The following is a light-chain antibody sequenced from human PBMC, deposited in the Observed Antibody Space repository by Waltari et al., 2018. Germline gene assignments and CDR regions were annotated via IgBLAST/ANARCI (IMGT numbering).Light chain of an antibody. V-gene: IGLV2-8*01. Sequence: QSALTQPPSASGSPGQSVTISCTGTSRDVGRYTCVSWFQQHPGKAPKLMIYEVSKRPSGVPDRFSGSKSGNTASLTVSGLQAEDEADYYCSSYAASNNFVFGTGTKVTVL. CDR3: SSYAASNNFV. J-gene: IGLJ1*01. CDR1: SRDVGRYTC. CDR2: EVS.